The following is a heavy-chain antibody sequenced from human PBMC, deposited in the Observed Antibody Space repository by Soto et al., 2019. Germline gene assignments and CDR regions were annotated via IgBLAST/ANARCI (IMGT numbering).Heavy chain of an antibody. V-gene: IGHV1-69*01. D-gene: IGHD2-15*01. Sequence: QVQLVQSGAEVKKPGSSVKVSCKAPGGTFSSYAISWVRQAPGQGLEWMGGIIPIFGTAKYAQKFQGRVTITADEFTSTGYMELSSLRSEDTAVYHCARTQGGSSSLDIYYYYYYGMDVRGQGTTVTVSS. CDR1: GGTFSSYA. CDR3: ARTQGGSSSLDIYYYYYYGMDV. J-gene: IGHJ6*02. CDR2: IIPIFGTA.